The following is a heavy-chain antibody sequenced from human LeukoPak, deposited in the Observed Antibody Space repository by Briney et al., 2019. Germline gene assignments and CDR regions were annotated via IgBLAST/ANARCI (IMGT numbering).Heavy chain of an antibody. CDR1: GYTFTGYY. V-gene: IGHV1-2*02. J-gene: IGHJ3*02. CDR3: ARENQDYQWAAFDI. CDR2: INPNSGGT. Sequence: ASVKVSCKASGYTFTGYYMHWVRQAPGQGLEWMGWINPNSGGTNYAQKFQGRVTMTRDTSISTAYMELSRLRSDDTAVYYCARENQDYQWAAFDIWGQGTMVTVSS. D-gene: IGHD1-14*01.